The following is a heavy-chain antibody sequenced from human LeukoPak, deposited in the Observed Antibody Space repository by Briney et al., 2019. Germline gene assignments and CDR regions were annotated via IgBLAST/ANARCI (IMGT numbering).Heavy chain of an antibody. CDR1: GFTFSSYW. V-gene: IGHV3-7*01. D-gene: IGHD3-3*01. Sequence: GGSLRLSCAASGFTFSSYWMSWVRQAPGKGLEWVANIKQGGSEKYYVDSVKGRFTISRDNAKNSLYLQMNSLGAEDTAVYYCARDSGRTIFGVIISYGMDVWGQGTTVTVSS. CDR3: ARDSGRTIFGVIISYGMDV. CDR2: IKQGGSEK. J-gene: IGHJ6*02.